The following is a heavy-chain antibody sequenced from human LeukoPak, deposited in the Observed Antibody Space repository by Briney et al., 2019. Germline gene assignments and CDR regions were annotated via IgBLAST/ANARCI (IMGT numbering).Heavy chain of an antibody. D-gene: IGHD3-22*01. CDR1: GGSISSRTYN. J-gene: IGHJ4*02. CDR3: ASRPYYESSGYYFY. Sequence: SETLPLTCTVSGGSISSRTYNWGWIRQPPGKGLEWIGSIYNSGSTFYNPSLKSRATISIDTSKNQFSLKLSSVTAADTAIYYCASRPYYESSGYYFYWGQGTLVTVSS. CDR2: IYNSGST. V-gene: IGHV4-39*01.